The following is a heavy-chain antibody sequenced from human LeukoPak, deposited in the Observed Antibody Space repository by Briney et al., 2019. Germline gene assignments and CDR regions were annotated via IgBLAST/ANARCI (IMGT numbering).Heavy chain of an antibody. D-gene: IGHD6-25*01. CDR3: ARTTSFTASGYDY. J-gene: IGHJ4*02. CDR1: GYTFTNYH. Sequence: ASVEGSCKASGYTFTNYHINWVRQATGQGLEWMGWMNPNNGDSGYAQKFQGRVTITRDTSISTSYMELRSLKSDDTAVYFCARTTSFTASGYDYWGQGTLVTVSS. CDR2: MNPNNGDS. V-gene: IGHV1-8*03.